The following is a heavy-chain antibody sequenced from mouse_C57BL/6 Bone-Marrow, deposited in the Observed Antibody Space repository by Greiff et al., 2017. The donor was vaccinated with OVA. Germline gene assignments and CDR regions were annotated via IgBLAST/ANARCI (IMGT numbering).Heavy chain of an antibody. CDR3: GRGWGYFDY. V-gene: IGHV1-80*01. CDR2: IYPGDGDT. CDR1: GYTFTSYW. J-gene: IGHJ2*01. Sequence: QVQLKQPGAELVRPGTSVKLSCKASGYTFTSYWMHWVKQRPGKGLEWIGQIYPGDGDTNYNGKFKGKATLTADKSSSTAYMQLSSLTSEDSAVYFCGRGWGYFDYWGQGTTLTVSS.